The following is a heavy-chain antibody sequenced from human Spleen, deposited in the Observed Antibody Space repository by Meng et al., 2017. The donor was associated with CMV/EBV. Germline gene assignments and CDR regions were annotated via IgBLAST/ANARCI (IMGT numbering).Heavy chain of an antibody. D-gene: IGHD3-22*01. J-gene: IGHJ6*02. CDR1: GFTFSSYG. CDR2: IRYDGSNK. V-gene: IGHV3-30*02. CDR3: AKDLGGYFYGMDV. Sequence: GESLKISCAASGFTFSSYGMHWVRQAPGKGLEWVAFIRYDGSNKYYADSVKGRFTISRDNSKNTLYLQMNSLRAEDTAVDYCAKDLGGYFYGMDVWGQGTTVTVSS.